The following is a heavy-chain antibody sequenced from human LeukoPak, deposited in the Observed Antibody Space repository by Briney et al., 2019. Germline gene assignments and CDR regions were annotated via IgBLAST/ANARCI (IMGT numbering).Heavy chain of an antibody. D-gene: IGHD5-24*01. CDR2: SYSGGST. V-gene: IGHV3-53*01. J-gene: IGHJ4*02. CDR1: GFTISRHY. CDR3: ARGPDVDGYIHAPFDY. Sequence: GGSLRLSCAASGFTISRHYMSWVRQAPGKGLEWVALSYSGGSTYDADSVEGRFTISRDNSKSMLFLQMNSLRADDTAVYYCARGPDVDGYIHAPFDYWGQGALVTVSS.